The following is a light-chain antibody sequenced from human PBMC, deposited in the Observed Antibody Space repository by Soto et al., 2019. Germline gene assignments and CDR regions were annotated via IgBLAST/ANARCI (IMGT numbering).Light chain of an antibody. CDR1: QRVSRD. J-gene: IGKJ2*01. CDR3: KQYNAWPPYT. Sequence: EIVVTQSPATLSLSAGERATLSCRAGQRVSRDLVWYQQRPGQAPRLLIYDASNRATGITARFSGSGSGTEFTLTISSLQSEEYAVYYCKQYNAWPPYTFGQGTKVDIK. CDR2: DAS. V-gene: IGKV3D-15*01.